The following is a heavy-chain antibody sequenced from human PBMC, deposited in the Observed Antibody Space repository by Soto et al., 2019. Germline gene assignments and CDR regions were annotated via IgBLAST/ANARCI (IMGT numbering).Heavy chain of an antibody. Sequence: SVKVSCKASGGIFSSYTISWVRQAPGQGLEWMGRIIPILGIANYAQKFQGRVTITADNSTSTAYMELSSLTFEDTAVYYGAAKRAVALDYWGQGTLVTVSS. V-gene: IGHV1-69*02. CDR2: IIPILGIA. CDR1: GGIFSSYT. J-gene: IGHJ4*02. D-gene: IGHD6-19*01. CDR3: AAKRAVALDY.